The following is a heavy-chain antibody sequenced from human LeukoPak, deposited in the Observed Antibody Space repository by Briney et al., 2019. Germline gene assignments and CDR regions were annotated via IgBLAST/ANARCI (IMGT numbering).Heavy chain of an antibody. CDR1: GFTFSSYS. J-gene: IGHJ4*02. V-gene: IGHV3-66*01. CDR3: ARKSDSLMVREGDC. CDR2: IYSGGNT. Sequence: GGSLRLSCAASGFTFSSYSMTWVRQAPGKGPECVSVIYSGGNTYYADSVKGRFTISRDNSKNTLYLQMNSLRAEDTAVYYCARKSDSLMVREGDCWGQGALVTVSS. D-gene: IGHD3-10*01.